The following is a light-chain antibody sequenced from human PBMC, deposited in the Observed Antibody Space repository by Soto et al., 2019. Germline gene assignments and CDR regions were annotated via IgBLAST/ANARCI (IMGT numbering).Light chain of an antibody. CDR1: SSNIGDNT. CDR2: SNN. V-gene: IGLV1-44*01. Sequence: QSVLTQPPSASGTPGQRVTISCSGGSSNIGDNTVNWYQQLPGTAPKLLIYSNNQRPSGVPDRFSGSKSGTSASLAISGLQSEDEADYYCAAWDDSLVWVFGGGTQLTVL. CDR3: AAWDDSLVWV. J-gene: IGLJ3*02.